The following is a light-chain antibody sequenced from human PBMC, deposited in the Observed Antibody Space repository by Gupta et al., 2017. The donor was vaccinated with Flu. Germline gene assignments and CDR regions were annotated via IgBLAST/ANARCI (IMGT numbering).Light chain of an antibody. CDR1: NIGSKT. Sequence: SFVLTQAPSVSVAPGKTARITCGGNNIGSKTVHWYQQKPIQAPVLVVYDNNERPSGIPGRFSGSNSGNMATLTISRVEAGDEADYYCLVWDGGSHFWVFGGGTKLTVL. CDR2: DNN. V-gene: IGLV3-21*03. CDR3: LVWDGGSHFWV. J-gene: IGLJ3*02.